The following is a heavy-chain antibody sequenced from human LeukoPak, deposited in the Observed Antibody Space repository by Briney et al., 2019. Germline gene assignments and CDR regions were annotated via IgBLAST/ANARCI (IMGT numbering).Heavy chain of an antibody. CDR1: GGSLTIGSYY. V-gene: IGHV4-31*03. D-gene: IGHD5-24*01. J-gene: IGHJ4*02. Sequence: SETLSPTCTVSGGSLTIGSYYWTWIRHYPGKGLEWIGYIHPSGITDYNPSLKSRVTMSLAMSQNQFSLKLTSVTAADTAIYYCARGQDAFKTGYWGQGTLVTVSS. CDR2: IHPSGIT. CDR3: ARGQDAFKTGY.